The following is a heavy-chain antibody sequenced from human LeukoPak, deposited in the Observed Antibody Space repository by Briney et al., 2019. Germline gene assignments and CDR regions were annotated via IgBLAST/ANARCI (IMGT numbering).Heavy chain of an antibody. D-gene: IGHD1-26*01. V-gene: IGHV3-72*01. J-gene: IGHJ4*02. CDR1: GLTFSDRY. CDR2: IRDKANAYTT. Sequence: GGSLRLSCAASGLTFSDRYMDWLRQAPGKGLDWVGHIRDKANAYTTYSAASVKGSFTISRDDSKNSLYLQMHSLKTEDTAVYYCADLGATLWGQGTLVNVSS. CDR3: ADLGATL.